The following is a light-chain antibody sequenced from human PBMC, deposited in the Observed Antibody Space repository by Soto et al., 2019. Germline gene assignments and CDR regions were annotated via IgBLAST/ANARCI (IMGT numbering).Light chain of an antibody. CDR1: SSNIGADYD. V-gene: IGLV1-40*01. J-gene: IGLJ3*02. Sequence: QSVLTQPPSVSGAPGQRVSISCTWNSSNIGADYDVHWYQKGLHTAPKLVIYAFTERPSGVPARFSGSRSASSASLAVTGLQAEDEADYYCQSYDIRLSAWVFGGGTKLTVL. CDR2: AFT. CDR3: QSYDIRLSAWV.